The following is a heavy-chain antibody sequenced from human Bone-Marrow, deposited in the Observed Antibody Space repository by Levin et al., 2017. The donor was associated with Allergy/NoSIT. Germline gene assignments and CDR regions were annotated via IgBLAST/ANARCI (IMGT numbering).Heavy chain of an antibody. CDR2: ISKTGINT. V-gene: IGHV3-23*01. J-gene: IGHJ6*02. D-gene: IGHD6-19*01. CDR1: GFTFSTYA. Sequence: GESLKISCAASGFTFSTYAMSWVRQAPGKGLEWVSSISKTGINTHYADSVKGRFIISRDNSKNTLYLQMNSLRAEDTAIYFCAKDALITMAGGFYQYHGMDVWGQGTTVTVSS. CDR3: AKDALITMAGGFYQYHGMDV.